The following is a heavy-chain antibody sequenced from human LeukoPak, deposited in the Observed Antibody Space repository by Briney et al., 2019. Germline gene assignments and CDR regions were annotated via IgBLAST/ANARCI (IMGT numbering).Heavy chain of an antibody. Sequence: ASVKVSCKASGYTFTSYGISWVRQAPGQGLEWMGWISAYNGNTNYAQKLQGRVTMTTDTSTSTAYMELRSLRSVDTAVYYCAKGPGRGIGVRNYYFDYWGQGTLVTVSS. J-gene: IGHJ4*02. D-gene: IGHD1-26*01. CDR3: AKGPGRGIGVRNYYFDY. V-gene: IGHV1-18*01. CDR1: GYTFTSYG. CDR2: ISAYNGNT.